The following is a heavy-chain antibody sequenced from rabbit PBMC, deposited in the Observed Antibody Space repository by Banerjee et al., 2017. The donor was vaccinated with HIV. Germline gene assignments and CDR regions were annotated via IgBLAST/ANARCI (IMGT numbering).Heavy chain of an antibody. CDR3: ARSDSDGYIGAAYAIRLGFNL. J-gene: IGHJ4*01. D-gene: IGHD6-1*01. CDR2: IYAGSSGNT. V-gene: IGHV1S40*01. CDR1: GFSFSSIYY. Sequence: QSLEESGGDLVKPGASLTLTCTASGFSFSSIYYMCWVRQAPGKGLEWIACIYAGSSGNTYYANWAKGRFTISKTSSTTVTLQMTSLTAADTATYFCARSDSDGYIGAAYAIRLGFNLWGPGTLVTVS.